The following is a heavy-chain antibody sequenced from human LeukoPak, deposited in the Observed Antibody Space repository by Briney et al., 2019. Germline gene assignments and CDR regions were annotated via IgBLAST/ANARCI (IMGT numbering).Heavy chain of an antibody. D-gene: IGHD6-13*01. V-gene: IGHV3-23*01. CDR3: AKELWSSSWTIGYYYGMDV. Sequence: GGSLRLSCAASGFTFSSYAMSWVRQAPGKGLEWVSAISGSGGSTYYADSVKGRFTVSRDNSKNTLYLQMNSLRAEDTAVYYCAKELWSSSWTIGYYYGMDVWGQGTTVTVSS. CDR2: ISGSGGST. J-gene: IGHJ6*02. CDR1: GFTFSSYA.